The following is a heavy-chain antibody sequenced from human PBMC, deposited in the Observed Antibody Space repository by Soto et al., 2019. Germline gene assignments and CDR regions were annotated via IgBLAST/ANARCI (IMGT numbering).Heavy chain of an antibody. Sequence: GGSLRLSCAASGITFSSYDMHWVRQATGKGLEWVSAIGTAGDTYYPGSVKGRFTISRENAKNSLYLQMNSLRAGDTAVYYCARDLHKKDSSGYSAYYYYYGMDVWGQGTTVTVSS. CDR3: ARDLHKKDSSGYSAYYYYYGMDV. CDR1: GITFSSYD. J-gene: IGHJ6*02. D-gene: IGHD3-22*01. V-gene: IGHV3-13*01. CDR2: IGTAGDT.